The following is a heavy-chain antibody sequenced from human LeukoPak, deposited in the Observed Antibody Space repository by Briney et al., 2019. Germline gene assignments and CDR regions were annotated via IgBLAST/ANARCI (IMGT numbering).Heavy chain of an antibody. Sequence: GASLQISCKGSGYRFPNYWIGWVRPVPGKGLEWMGIIYPGDSDTTYKPSFQGQVTISADKSISTAYLQWSSLKASDTAMYYCARSRAEKVPVWGSYRHHDAFDIWGQGTRVTVSP. J-gene: IGHJ3*02. CDR1: GYRFPNYW. CDR3: ARSRAEKVPVWGSYRHHDAFDI. D-gene: IGHD3-16*02. CDR2: IYPGDSDT. V-gene: IGHV5-51*01.